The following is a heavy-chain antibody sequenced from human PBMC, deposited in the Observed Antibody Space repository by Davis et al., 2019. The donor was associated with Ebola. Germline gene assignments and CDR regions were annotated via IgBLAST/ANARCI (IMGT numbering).Heavy chain of an antibody. V-gene: IGHV3-23*05. J-gene: IGHJ4*02. CDR3: ARWGIRHEYIDY. CDR2: IYDSGETF. D-gene: IGHD7-27*01. Sequence: PGGSLRLSCEASGITVNGYPIRWVRQAPAQRLEWVSGIYDSGETFYYTDSVQGRFTVSRGNSANTLFLQMNSLRVDDTAIYYCARWGIRHEYIDYWGQGIQVTVSS. CDR1: GITVNGYP.